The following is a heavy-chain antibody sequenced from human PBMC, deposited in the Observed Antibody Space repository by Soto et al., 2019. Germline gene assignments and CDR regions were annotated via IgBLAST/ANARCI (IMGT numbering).Heavy chain of an antibody. CDR3: ARENGTSSLDY. D-gene: IGHD6-6*01. CDR1: GGTVSAYT. Sequence: QVQLVQSGAEVKKPGSSVKVSCEASGGTVSAYTINWVPQAPGQGLEWMGRIISILDIPNYAQKFQGRLTIIADTSTSTTYMELRNLRSEDTATYYCARENGTSSLDYWGQGTLVTVSS. J-gene: IGHJ4*02. V-gene: IGHV1-69*02. CDR2: IISILDIP.